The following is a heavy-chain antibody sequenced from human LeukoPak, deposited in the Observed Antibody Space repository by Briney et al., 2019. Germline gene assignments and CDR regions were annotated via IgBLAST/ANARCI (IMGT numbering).Heavy chain of an antibody. D-gene: IGHD6-19*01. J-gene: IGHJ4*02. CDR3: ARAQEHSSGTADY. V-gene: IGHV3-48*04. CDR1: GFTFSSYS. CDR2: ISSSSSTI. Sequence: GGSLRLSCAASGFTFSSYSMNWVRQAPGKGLEWVSYISSSSSTIYYADSVKGRFTISRDNAKNSLYLQMNSLRAEDTAVYYCARAQEHSSGTADYWGQGTLVTVSS.